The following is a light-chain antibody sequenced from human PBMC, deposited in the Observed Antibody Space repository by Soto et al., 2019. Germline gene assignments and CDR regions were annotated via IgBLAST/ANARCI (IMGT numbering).Light chain of an antibody. CDR2: GSS. CDR1: QSVSNKY. V-gene: IGKV3-20*01. CDR3: QQYGSSPPYT. J-gene: IGKJ2*01. Sequence: EVVLTQSPGTLSLSPGERATLSCRASQSVSNKYLAWYQQKPGQAPRLLIFGSSDRATGIPDRFSGSGSGTAFTLNISRLEPEDFAVYYCQQYGSSPPYTFGQGTKLEIK.